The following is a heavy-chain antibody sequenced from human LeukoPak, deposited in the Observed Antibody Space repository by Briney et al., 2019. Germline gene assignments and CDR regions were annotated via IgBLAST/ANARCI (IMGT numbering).Heavy chain of an antibody. CDR2: IYYSGST. CDR3: ARQIGVVVNKDSSLAMGSWFDP. V-gene: IGHV4-39*01. J-gene: IGHJ5*02. CDR1: GGSSSSSSYY. Sequence: SSETLSLTRTVSGGSSSSSSYYWGWIRQPPGKGLEWIGSIYYSGSTYYNPSLKSRVTISVDTSKNQFSLKLSSVTAADTAVYYCARQIGVVVNKDSSLAMGSWFDPWGQGTLVTVSS. D-gene: IGHD3-22*01.